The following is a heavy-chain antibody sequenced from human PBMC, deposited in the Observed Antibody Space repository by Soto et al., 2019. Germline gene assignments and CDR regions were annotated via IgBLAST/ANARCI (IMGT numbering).Heavy chain of an antibody. D-gene: IGHD1-1*01. V-gene: IGHV1-8*01. CDR2: MNPNSGNT. Sequence: QVQLVQSGAEVKKPGASVKVSCKASGYTFTSYDINWVRQATGQGLEWMGWMNPNSGNTGYAKKFQGRGTITRNTSISTAYMERSSLRSEDTAVYYCARERTGTTSMEFWGQGTTVTVSS. J-gene: IGHJ6*02. CDR1: GYTFTSYD. CDR3: ARERTGTTSMEF.